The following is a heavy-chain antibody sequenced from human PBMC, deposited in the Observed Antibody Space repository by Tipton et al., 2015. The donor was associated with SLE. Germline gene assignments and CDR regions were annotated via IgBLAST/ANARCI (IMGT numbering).Heavy chain of an antibody. CDR1: GGSVSSGSYY. Sequence: TLSFTCTVSGGSVSSGSYYWSWIRQPPGKGLEWIGYIYYSGSTNYNPSLKSRVTISVDTSKNQFSLKLSSVTAADTAVYYCARAGGNAFDIWGQGTMVTVSS. J-gene: IGHJ3*02. CDR2: IYYSGST. D-gene: IGHD6-19*01. V-gene: IGHV4-61*01. CDR3: ARAGGNAFDI.